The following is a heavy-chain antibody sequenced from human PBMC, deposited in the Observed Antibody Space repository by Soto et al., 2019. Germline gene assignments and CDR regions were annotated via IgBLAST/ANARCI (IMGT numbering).Heavy chain of an antibody. CDR3: ARQIYDSDTGPNFQYYFDS. D-gene: IGHD3-22*01. Sequence: GESLKISCKGFGYSFAGYWITWVRQKPWKVLEWMGRIDPSDSQTYYSPSFRGHVTISVTKSITTVFLQWSSLRASDTAMYYCARQIYDSDTGPNFQYYFDSWGHGTPVTVSS. CDR1: GYSFAGYW. V-gene: IGHV5-10-1*01. CDR2: IDPSDSQT. J-gene: IGHJ4*01.